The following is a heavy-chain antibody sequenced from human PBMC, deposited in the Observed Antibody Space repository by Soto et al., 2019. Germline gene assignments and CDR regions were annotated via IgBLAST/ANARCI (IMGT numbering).Heavy chain of an antibody. Sequence: QVQLQESGPGLVKPSETLSLTCTVSGGSISSYYWSWIRQPPGKGLEWIGYIYYRGSTNYNPSLKRRVSISVDASKIQLSLELSSVTAAEPAVYYCARAGGRSRIQLWSKAFVGGGAFDIWGQGTMVTVSS. D-gene: IGHD5-18*01. CDR2: IYYRGST. CDR1: GGSISSYY. J-gene: IGHJ3*02. V-gene: IGHV4-59*01. CDR3: ARAGGRSRIQLWSKAFVGGGAFDI.